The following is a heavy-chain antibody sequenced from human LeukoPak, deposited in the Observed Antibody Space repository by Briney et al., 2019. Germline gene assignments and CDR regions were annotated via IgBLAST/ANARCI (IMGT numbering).Heavy chain of an antibody. D-gene: IGHD2-15*01. CDR1: GYTFTGYY. Sequence: ASVKVSCKASGYTFTGYYMHWVRQAPGQGLEWMGWINPNSGGTNYAQKLQGRVTMTTDTSTSTAYMELRSLRSDDTAVYYCARGWYCSGGSCYGPFDYWGQGTLVTVSS. J-gene: IGHJ4*02. V-gene: IGHV1-2*02. CDR3: ARGWYCSGGSCYGPFDY. CDR2: INPNSGGT.